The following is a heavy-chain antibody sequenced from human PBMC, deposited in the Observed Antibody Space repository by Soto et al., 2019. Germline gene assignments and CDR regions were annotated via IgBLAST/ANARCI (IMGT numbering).Heavy chain of an antibody. D-gene: IGHD3-3*01. CDR2: ISYDGSNT. J-gene: IGHJ4*02. CDR3: AKDPSYDFWSGPFAY. Sequence: QVQLVEAGGGVVQPGRSLRLACAASGFTFSSYGMHWVRQAPGKWLEWVAVISYDGSNTYYADSVKGRFTISRDNSKNTLYLQMTSLRAEDTAVYYCAKDPSYDFWSGPFAYWGQGTLVTVSS. V-gene: IGHV3-30*18. CDR1: GFTFSSYG.